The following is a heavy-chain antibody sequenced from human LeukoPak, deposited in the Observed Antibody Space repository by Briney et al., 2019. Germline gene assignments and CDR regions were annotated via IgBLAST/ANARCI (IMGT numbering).Heavy chain of an antibody. J-gene: IGHJ3*02. CDR2: IYYSGST. CDR3: ASIAARSDVRRKRAFDI. V-gene: IGHV4-38-2*02. Sequence: SETLSLTCTVSGYSISSGYYWGWIRQPPGKGLEWIGYIYYSGSTNYNPSLKSRVTISVDTSKNQFSLKLSSVTAADTAVYYCASIAARSDVRRKRAFDIWGQGTMVTVSS. D-gene: IGHD6-6*01. CDR1: GYSISSGYY.